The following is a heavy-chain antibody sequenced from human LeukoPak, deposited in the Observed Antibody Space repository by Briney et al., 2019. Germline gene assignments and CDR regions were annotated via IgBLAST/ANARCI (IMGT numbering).Heavy chain of an antibody. CDR1: GGSISSSSYY. D-gene: IGHD1-7*01. Sequence: LETLSLTCTVSGGSISSSSYYWGWIRQPPGKGLEWIGSIYYSGSTYYNPSLKSRVTISVDTSKNQFSLKLSSVTAADTAVYYCATLTGTTSLDYWGQGTLVTVSS. J-gene: IGHJ4*02. V-gene: IGHV4-39*01. CDR2: IYYSGST. CDR3: ATLTGTTSLDY.